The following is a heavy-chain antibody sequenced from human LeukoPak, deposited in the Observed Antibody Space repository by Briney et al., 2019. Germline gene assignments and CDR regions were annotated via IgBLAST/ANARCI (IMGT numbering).Heavy chain of an antibody. J-gene: IGHJ5*02. CDR1: GYSITSGYY. D-gene: IGHD3-22*01. CDR3: ARRPIGVYWFDP. CDR2: IYHSGST. Sequence: SETLSLTCTVSGYSITSGYYWGWIRQPPGKGLEWIGSIYHSGSTYYNPSLKSRVTISVDRSNNQFSLKLSSVTAADTAVYYCARRPIGVYWFDPWGQGTLVTVSS. V-gene: IGHV4-38-2*02.